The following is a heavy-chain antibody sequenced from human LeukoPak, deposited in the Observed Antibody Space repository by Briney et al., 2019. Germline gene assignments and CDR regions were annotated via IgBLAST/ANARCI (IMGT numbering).Heavy chain of an antibody. Sequence: PGGSLRLSCAASGFTFRSYAMSWVRQTPGKGLEWVADIKEDGSEEFYVDSVKGRFTISRDNSKNSLDLQMNRLRAEDTAVYYCARFPYSSSWYAFSYFDYWGQGTLVTVSS. D-gene: IGHD6-13*01. CDR3: ARFPYSSSWYAFSYFDY. V-gene: IGHV3-7*01. J-gene: IGHJ4*02. CDR2: IKEDGSEE. CDR1: GFTFRSYA.